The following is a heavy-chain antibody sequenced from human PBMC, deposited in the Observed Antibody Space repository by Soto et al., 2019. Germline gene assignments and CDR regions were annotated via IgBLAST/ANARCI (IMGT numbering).Heavy chain of an antibody. Sequence: EVQLLESGGGLVQPGGSLRLFCAASGFTFSNYAMTWVRQAPGKELEWVSTITSGGDTYFGDTVKGRFTISRDISKSTLYLQMDSLRAEDTAVYYCAKTDKFNSQSSGWANRFDSWGQGTLVTVSS. CDR3: AKTDKFNSQSSGWANRFDS. V-gene: IGHV3-23*01. CDR2: ITSGGDT. CDR1: GFTFSNYA. J-gene: IGHJ4*02. D-gene: IGHD6-19*01.